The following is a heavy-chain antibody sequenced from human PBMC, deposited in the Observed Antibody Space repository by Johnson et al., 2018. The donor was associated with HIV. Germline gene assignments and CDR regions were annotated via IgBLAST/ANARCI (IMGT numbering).Heavy chain of an antibody. Sequence: QVQLVESGGGVVQPGRSLRLYCAASGFTLDDYGIHWVRQAPGKGLEWVAVISFDGGSKYYADSVKGRFTVSRDNSKNTLYLQMNSLRAEDTAVYYCARTGGNHAFDIWGQGTMVTVSS. J-gene: IGHJ3*02. CDR2: ISFDGGSK. CDR1: GFTLDDYG. CDR3: ARTGGNHAFDI. V-gene: IGHV3-30*19. D-gene: IGHD4-23*01.